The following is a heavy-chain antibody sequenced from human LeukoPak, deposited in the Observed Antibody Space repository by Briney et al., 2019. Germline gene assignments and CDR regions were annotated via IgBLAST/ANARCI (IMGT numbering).Heavy chain of an antibody. J-gene: IGHJ6*02. CDR1: GGTFSSYA. CDR3: ARGSGSYYSSYYYYGMDV. D-gene: IGHD1-26*01. V-gene: IGHV1-69*04. Sequence: SVKVSCKASGGTFSSYAISWVRQAPRQGLEWMGRIIPILGIANYAQKFQGRVTITADKSASTAYMELSSLRSEDTAVYYCARGSGSYYSSYYYYGMDVWGQGTTVTVSS. CDR2: IIPILGIA.